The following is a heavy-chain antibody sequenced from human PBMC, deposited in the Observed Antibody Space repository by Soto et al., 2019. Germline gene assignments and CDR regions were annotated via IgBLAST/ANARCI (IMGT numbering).Heavy chain of an antibody. Sequence: EVQLLESGGGLVQPGGSLRLSCAASGFTFSSYAMSWVRQAPGKGLEWVSAMSGSGGSTYYADSVKGRFTISRDNSKNTLYLPMNSLRAEDTAVYYCAKSTVTYYYDSSGSGNFDYWGQGTLVTFSS. J-gene: IGHJ4*02. V-gene: IGHV3-23*01. CDR2: MSGSGGST. CDR3: AKSTVTYYYDSSGSGNFDY. D-gene: IGHD3-22*01. CDR1: GFTFSSYA.